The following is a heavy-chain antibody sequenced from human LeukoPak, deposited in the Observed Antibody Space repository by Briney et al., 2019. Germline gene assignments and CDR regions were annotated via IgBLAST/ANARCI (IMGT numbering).Heavy chain of an antibody. CDR2: ISGSGGST. CDR1: GFTFSSYA. J-gene: IGHJ4*02. V-gene: IGHV3-23*01. D-gene: IGHD3-22*01. CDR3: ARAGYFDSSGHYSSFDY. Sequence: GGSLRLSCAASGFTFSSYAMSWVRQAPGKGLEWVSAISGSGGSTYYADSVKGRFTISRHKSKNTLYLQMNSLRAEDTAVYYCARAGYFDSSGHYSSFDYWGQGTLVTVSS.